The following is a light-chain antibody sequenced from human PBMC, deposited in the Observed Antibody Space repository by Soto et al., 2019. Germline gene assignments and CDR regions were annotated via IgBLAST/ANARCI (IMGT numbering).Light chain of an antibody. Sequence: QSALTQPPSASGSPGQSVTISCTGTSSDVGGHNYVSWYQQYPGKAPKLMIYEVSKRPSGVPDRFSGSKSGNTASLTASGLQAEDEAEYYCSSYAGSNNFVVFGGGTKLTVL. V-gene: IGLV2-8*01. CDR1: SSDVGGHNY. J-gene: IGLJ2*01. CDR3: SSYAGSNNFVV. CDR2: EVS.